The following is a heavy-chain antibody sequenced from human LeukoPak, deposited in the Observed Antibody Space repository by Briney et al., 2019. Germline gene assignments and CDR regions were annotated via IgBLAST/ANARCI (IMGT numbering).Heavy chain of an antibody. D-gene: IGHD3-10*01. CDR1: GFTFSSYW. J-gene: IGHJ4*02. Sequence: SGGSLRLSCAAPGFTFSSYWMHWVRQAPGKGLVWVSRINTDGSSTSYADSVKGRFTISRDNAKNTLYLQMNSLRAEDTAVYYCARTVPGYFFDYWGQGTLVTVSS. CDR3: ARTVPGYFFDY. CDR2: INTDGSST. V-gene: IGHV3-74*01.